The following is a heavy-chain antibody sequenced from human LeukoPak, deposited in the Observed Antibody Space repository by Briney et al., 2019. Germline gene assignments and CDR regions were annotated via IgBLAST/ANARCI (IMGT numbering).Heavy chain of an antibody. D-gene: IGHD4/OR15-4a*01. CDR3: ASLGATSPVPIY. CDR1: GFTFSSFA. V-gene: IGHV3-23*01. J-gene: IGHJ4*02. Sequence: PGGSLRLSCAASGFTFSSFAMSWVRQAPGKGLEWVSGFRGSDGSTDYADSVKGRFTIFRDNSKNTLYLQMDSLRAEDTAVYYCASLGATSPVPIYWGQGTLVTVSS. CDR2: FRGSDGST.